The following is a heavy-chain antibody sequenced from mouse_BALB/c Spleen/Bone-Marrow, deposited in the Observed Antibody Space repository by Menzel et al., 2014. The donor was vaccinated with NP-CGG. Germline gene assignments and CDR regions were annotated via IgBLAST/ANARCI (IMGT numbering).Heavy chain of an antibody. D-gene: IGHD2-13*01. Sequence: EVQVVESGGGLVKPGGSLKLSCAASGFTFSSYAMSWVRQTPEKRLEWVASISSGGSTYYPDSVKGRFTISKDNARNILYLQMSSLRSEETAMYSCARWTTYPLMDYWGQGTLVTVSS. J-gene: IGHJ4*01. CDR2: ISSGGST. CDR1: GFTFSSYA. V-gene: IGHV5-6-5*01. CDR3: ARWTTYPLMDY.